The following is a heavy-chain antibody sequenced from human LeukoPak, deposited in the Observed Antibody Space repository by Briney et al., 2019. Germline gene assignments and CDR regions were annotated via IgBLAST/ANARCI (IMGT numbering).Heavy chain of an antibody. CDR3: ASKKTSGSNYFDY. D-gene: IGHD1-26*01. J-gene: IGHJ4*02. CDR1: GFTFNKYG. V-gene: IGHV4-4*02. CDR2: IHHTGSS. Sequence: SLRLSCAASGFTFNKYGMHWVRQAPGKGLEWIGEIHHTGSSNYNPSLKSRLTTSLDKFKNQFSLKLNSVTAADTAVYYCASKKTSGSNYFDYWGQGTLVTVSS.